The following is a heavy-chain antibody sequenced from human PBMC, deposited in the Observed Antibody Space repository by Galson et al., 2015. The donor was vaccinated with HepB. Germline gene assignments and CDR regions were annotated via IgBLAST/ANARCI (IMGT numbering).Heavy chain of an antibody. CDR2: INHSGST. CDR3: ARIGARNRILYKYNWFDP. CDR1: GGSFSGYY. V-gene: IGHV4-34*01. Sequence: ETLSLTCAVYGGSFSGYYWSWIRQPPGKGLEWIGEINHSGSTNYNPSLKSRVTISVDTSKNQFSLKLSSVTAADTAVYYCARIGARNRILYKYNWFDPWGQGTLVTVSS. D-gene: IGHD2-8*01. J-gene: IGHJ5*02.